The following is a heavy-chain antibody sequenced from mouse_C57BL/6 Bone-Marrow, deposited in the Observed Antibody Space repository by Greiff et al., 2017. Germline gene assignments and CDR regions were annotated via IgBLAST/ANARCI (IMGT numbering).Heavy chain of an antibody. V-gene: IGHV1-81*01. Sequence: VQLQESGAELARPGASVKLSCKASGYTFTSYGISWVKQRTGQGLEWIGEIYPRRGNTYYNEKFKGKATLTADKSSSPAYMELRSLTSEDSAVYFCARFGDCYFDYWGQGTTLTVSS. J-gene: IGHJ2*01. CDR1: GYTFTSYG. CDR2: IYPRRGNT. D-gene: IGHD3-3*01. CDR3: ARFGDCYFDY.